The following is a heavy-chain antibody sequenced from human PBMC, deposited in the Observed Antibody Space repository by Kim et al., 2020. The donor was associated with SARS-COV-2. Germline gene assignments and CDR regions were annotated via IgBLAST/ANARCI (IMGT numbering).Heavy chain of an antibody. CDR3: ARWLGPPKDGYNPRYWYFDL. CDR1: GGSISSYY. V-gene: IGHV4-59*01. CDR2: IYYSGST. J-gene: IGHJ2*01. D-gene: IGHD5-12*01. Sequence: SETLSLTCTVSGGSISSYYWSWIRQPPGKGLEWIGYIYYSGSTNYNPSLKSRVTISVDTSKNQFSLKLSSVTAADTAVYYCARWLGPPKDGYNPRYWYFDLWGRGTLVTVSS.